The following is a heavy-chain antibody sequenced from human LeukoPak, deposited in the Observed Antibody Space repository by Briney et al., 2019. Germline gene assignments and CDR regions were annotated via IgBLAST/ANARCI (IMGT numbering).Heavy chain of an antibody. Sequence: GGSLRLSCETSGFPFSAYDVHWVRQAPGKGLEWVSAFGSAGDTYYPGAVRGRFTISRDYAKNSLYLQMNSLRTGDTAVYFCVRGALPGDNWYFDLWGRGTLVTVAS. J-gene: IGHJ2*01. V-gene: IGHV3-13*01. CDR3: VRGALPGDNWYFDL. CDR1: GFPFSAYD. CDR2: FGSAGDT.